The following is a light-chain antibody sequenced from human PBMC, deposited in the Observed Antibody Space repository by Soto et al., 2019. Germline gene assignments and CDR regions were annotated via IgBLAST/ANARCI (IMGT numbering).Light chain of an antibody. CDR2: GAS. J-gene: IGKJ1*01. CDR1: QSVSSSY. V-gene: IGKV3-20*01. Sequence: EIVLTQSPGTLSLSPGERATLSCRASQSVSSSYLAWYQQKPGQAPRLLIYGASSRATGIPDRFSGSGSGTDFTLSISRLESVDFTVYYCQQYGCSPRTFGQGTKVEIK. CDR3: QQYGCSPRT.